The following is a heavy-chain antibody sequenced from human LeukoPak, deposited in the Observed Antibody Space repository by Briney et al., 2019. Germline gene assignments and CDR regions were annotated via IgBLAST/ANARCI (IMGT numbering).Heavy chain of an antibody. CDR3: ARVGLERFLEPTVDY. CDR2: IYYSGST. Sequence: SETLSLTCTVSGGSISSYYWSWIRQPPGKGLEWIGYIYYSGSTNYNPSLKSRVTISVDTSKNQFSLKLSSVTAADTAVYYCARVGLERFLEPTVDYWGQGTLVTVSS. V-gene: IGHV4-59*08. D-gene: IGHD3-3*01. CDR1: GGSISSYY. J-gene: IGHJ4*02.